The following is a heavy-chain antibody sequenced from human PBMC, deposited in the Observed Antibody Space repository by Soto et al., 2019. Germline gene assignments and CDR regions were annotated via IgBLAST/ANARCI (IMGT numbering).Heavy chain of an antibody. Sequence: QVQVVQSGAEVKKPGASVKVSCKASGYTFTSYGISWVRQAPGQGLEWMGWINTYNGNTNYAQNLQGRVTMTTDTSTSTAYMEVRSLRSDDTAVYYCSREKYGDYAYWGQGTLVTVSS. D-gene: IGHD4-17*01. CDR2: INTYNGNT. CDR1: GYTFTSYG. V-gene: IGHV1-18*01. CDR3: SREKYGDYAY. J-gene: IGHJ4*02.